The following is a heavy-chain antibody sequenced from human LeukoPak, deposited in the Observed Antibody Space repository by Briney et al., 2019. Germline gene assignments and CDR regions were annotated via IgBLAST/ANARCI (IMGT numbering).Heavy chain of an antibody. V-gene: IGHV4-39*01. CDR2: IYYSGST. CDR3: ARLSLLMVRGVFDY. Sequence: PSETLSLTCTVSGGSISSSSYYWGWIRQPPGKGLEWIGSIYYSGSTYYNPSLKSRVTISVDTSKNQFSLKLSSVTATDTAVYYCARLSLLMVRGVFDYWAREPWSPSPQ. J-gene: IGHJ4*02. D-gene: IGHD3-10*01. CDR1: GGSISSSSYY.